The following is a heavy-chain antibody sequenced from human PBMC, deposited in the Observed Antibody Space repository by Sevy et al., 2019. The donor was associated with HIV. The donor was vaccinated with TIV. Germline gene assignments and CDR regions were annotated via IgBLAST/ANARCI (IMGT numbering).Heavy chain of an antibody. CDR3: ARYYYPSGGFDY. CDR1: GFSLSTTGVG. V-gene: IGHV2-5*02. J-gene: IGHJ4*02. CDR2: IYWDDDK. D-gene: IGHD3-10*01. Sequence: SGPTLVKPTQTLTLTCTFSGFSLSTTGVGVGWIRQPPGKALEWLTVIYWDDDKRYSPSLKSRLTITKDTSKNQVVLTMTNMDPVGTATFYCARYYYPSGGFDYWGQGTLVTVSS.